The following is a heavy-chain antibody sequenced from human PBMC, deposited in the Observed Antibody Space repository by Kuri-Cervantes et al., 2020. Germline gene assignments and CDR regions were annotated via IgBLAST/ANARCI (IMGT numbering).Heavy chain of an antibody. CDR3: ARDRTADSGYDFLDY. CDR1: GFTFSDYY. J-gene: IGHJ4*02. Sequence: GESLKISCAASGFTFSDYYMSWIRQAPGKGLEWVSYIGTTGSVIYYADVVKGRFTVSRDNAKKSLYLQVNSLRDEDTAIYYCARDRTADSGYDFLDYWGQGTLVTVSS. V-gene: IGHV3-11*04. CDR2: IGTTGSVI. D-gene: IGHD5-12*01.